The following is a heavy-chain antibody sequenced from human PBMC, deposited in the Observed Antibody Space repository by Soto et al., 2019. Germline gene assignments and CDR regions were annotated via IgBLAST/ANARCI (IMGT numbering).Heavy chain of an antibody. CDR1: GFTFSSYA. CDR3: AKDLFEDSSGYMAYLFDY. CDR2: ISGSGGST. D-gene: IGHD3-22*01. Sequence: GGSLRLSCAASGFTFSSYAMSWVRQAPGKGLEWVSAISGSGGSTYYADSVKGRFTISRDNSKNTLYLQMNSLRAEDAAVYYCAKDLFEDSSGYMAYLFDYWGQGTLVTVSS. V-gene: IGHV3-23*01. J-gene: IGHJ4*02.